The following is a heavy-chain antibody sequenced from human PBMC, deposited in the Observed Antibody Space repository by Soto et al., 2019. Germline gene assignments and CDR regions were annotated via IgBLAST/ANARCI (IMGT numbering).Heavy chain of an antibody. V-gene: IGHV3-33*01. CDR3: ARGIGLGVRGYSFDL. Sequence: QVQLVESGGGVVQSGGSLRLSCAASGFIFNTYGMHWVRQAPGKGLEWVAVIWSDGSYKYFGDFVKGRFTVSRDNSKMYLQMNSLRTDDTAVYYCARGIGLGVRGYSFDLRGQGTIVTVSS. J-gene: IGHJ3*01. CDR1: GFIFNTYG. D-gene: IGHD3-22*01. CDR2: IWSDGSYK.